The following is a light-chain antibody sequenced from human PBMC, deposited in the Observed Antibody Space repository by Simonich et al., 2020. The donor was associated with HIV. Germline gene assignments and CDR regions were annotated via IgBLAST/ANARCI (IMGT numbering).Light chain of an antibody. V-gene: IGKV4-1*01. CDR1: QSVLYSSNNKNY. J-gene: IGKJ3*01. Sequence: DIVMTQSPDSLAVSLGERATINCKSSQSVLYSSNNKNYLAWYKQKPGQPPKLIIYWASTRESGVPDRFSGSGSGTDFTLTISSLQAEDVAVYYCQQYYSTPFTFGPGNKVDIK. CDR2: WAS. CDR3: QQYYSTPFT.